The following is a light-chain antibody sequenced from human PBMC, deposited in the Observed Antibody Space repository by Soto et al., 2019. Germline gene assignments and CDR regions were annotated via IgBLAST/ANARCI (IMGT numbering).Light chain of an antibody. Sequence: QSVLTQPASVSGSPGQSITISCTGTSSDVGTYNYVSWYQQHPGKAPKLIIYGVTNRPSGISNRFSGSKSVNTASLTISGLQTEDEADYYCNSYTNSRTVVFGGGTKVTVL. J-gene: IGLJ2*01. CDR2: GVT. CDR3: NSYTNSRTVV. V-gene: IGLV2-14*01. CDR1: SSDVGTYNY.